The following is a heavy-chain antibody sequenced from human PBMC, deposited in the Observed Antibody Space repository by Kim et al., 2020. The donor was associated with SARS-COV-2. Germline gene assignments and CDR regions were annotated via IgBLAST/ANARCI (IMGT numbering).Heavy chain of an antibody. CDR3: ARGRDYDFWSGFDYYYYGMDV. D-gene: IGHD3-3*01. J-gene: IGHJ6*02. V-gene: IGHV4-59*13. CDR1: GGSISSYY. Sequence: SETLSLTCTVSGGSISSYYWSWIRQPPGKGLEWIGYIYYSGSTNYNPSLKSRVTISVDTSKNQFSLKLSSVTAADTAVYYCARGRDYDFWSGFDYYYYGMDVWGQGTTVTVSS. CDR2: IYYSGST.